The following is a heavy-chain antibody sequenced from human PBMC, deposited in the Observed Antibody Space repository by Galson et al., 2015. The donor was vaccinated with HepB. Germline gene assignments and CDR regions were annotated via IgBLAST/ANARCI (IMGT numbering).Heavy chain of an antibody. D-gene: IGHD2-15*01. J-gene: IGHJ4*02. Sequence: SLRLSCAASGFTFSQNGMSWVRQAPGKGLEWVSDISGIGDSTRYADSVKGRFTISRDNSKNTLYLQMNSLRAEGTAIYYCAKQSRYCTGGSCYEGFDYWGQGTLVTVSS. CDR1: GFTFSQNG. CDR2: ISGIGDST. CDR3: AKQSRYCTGGSCYEGFDY. V-gene: IGHV3-23*01.